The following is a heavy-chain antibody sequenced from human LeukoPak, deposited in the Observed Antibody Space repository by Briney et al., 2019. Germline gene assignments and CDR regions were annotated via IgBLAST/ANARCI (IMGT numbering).Heavy chain of an antibody. J-gene: IGHJ5*02. D-gene: IGHD3-3*01. V-gene: IGHV4-34*01. CDR1: GGSFSGYY. Sequence: SETLSLTCAVYGGSFSGYYWSWIRQPPGKGLEWIGEINHSGSTNYNPSLKSRVTISVDTSKNQFSLKLSSVTAADTAVYYCARGQGIFRSNWFDPWGQGTLVTVSS. CDR3: ARGQGIFRSNWFDP. CDR2: INHSGST.